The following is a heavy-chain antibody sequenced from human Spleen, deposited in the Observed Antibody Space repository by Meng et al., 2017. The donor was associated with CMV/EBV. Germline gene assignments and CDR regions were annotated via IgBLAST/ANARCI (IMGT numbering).Heavy chain of an antibody. D-gene: IGHD2-2*02. J-gene: IGHJ4*02. V-gene: IGHV4-34*01. Sequence: YGGSFIGYYWSWVRQPPGKGLEWIGEINHSGSTNYNPSLKSRVTISVDTSKNQFSLKLSSVTAADTAVYYCARRYCSSTSCYTGFRYWGQGTLVTVSS. CDR1: GGSFIGYY. CDR3: ARRYCSSTSCYTGFRY. CDR2: INHSGST.